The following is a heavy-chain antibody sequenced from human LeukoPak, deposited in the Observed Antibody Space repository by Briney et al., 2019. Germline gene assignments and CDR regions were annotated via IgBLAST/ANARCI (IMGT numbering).Heavy chain of an antibody. D-gene: IGHD2-21*01. J-gene: IGHJ3*02. V-gene: IGHV3-23*01. Sequence: GGSLRLSCAASGLTFSTYAMSWARQAPGKGLEWVSGISGSGGTTYYADSVKGRFTISRDNSKNTLYMQMSSLRDADTAVYYCAKDRSGENKDDALDIWGQGTLVSVSS. CDR3: AKDRSGENKDDALDI. CDR2: ISGSGGTT. CDR1: GLTFSTYA.